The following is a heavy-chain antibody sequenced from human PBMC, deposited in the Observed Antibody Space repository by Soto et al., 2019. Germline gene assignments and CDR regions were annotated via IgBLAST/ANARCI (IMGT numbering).Heavy chain of an antibody. D-gene: IGHD1-1*01. CDR3: ARGRYGDY. CDR2: ISAHNGNT. CDR1: GYGFTTYG. V-gene: IGHV1-18*01. Sequence: QVHLVQSGAEVKKLGASVKVSCKGSGYGFTTYGITWVRQAPGQGLEWMAWISAHNGNTNYAQKVQGRVTVTRDTSTSTAYMELRSLRYDDTAVYYCARGRYGDYWGQGALVTVSS. J-gene: IGHJ4*02.